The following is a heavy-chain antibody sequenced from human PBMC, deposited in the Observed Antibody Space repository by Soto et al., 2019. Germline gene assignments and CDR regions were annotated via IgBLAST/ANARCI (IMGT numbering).Heavy chain of an antibody. CDR3: ARAVEQQHKYAMDV. V-gene: IGHV3-30-3*01. J-gene: IGHJ6*02. CDR1: GFTFSNCA. D-gene: IGHD6-13*01. Sequence: QVQLVESGGGVVQPGRSLRLSCAVSGFTFSNCAMHWVRQAPGKGLEWVAVIAYDGSNTYNADSMKGRFTISRDNSMNTLSLQMDSLRAEDTAVYYCARAVEQQHKYAMDVWGQGTTVPVSS. CDR2: IAYDGSNT.